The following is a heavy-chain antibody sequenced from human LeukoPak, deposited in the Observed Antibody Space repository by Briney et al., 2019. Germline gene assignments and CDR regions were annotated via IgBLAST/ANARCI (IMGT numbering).Heavy chain of an antibody. CDR1: GFTFSSYW. CDR3: ARRFIAAAFFDH. V-gene: IGHV3-7*01. CDR2: IKEDGSEK. Sequence: GGSLRLSCAASGFTFSSYWMSWVRQAPGKGLEWVANIKEDGSEKYYVDSVRGRFTLSRDNAKNSLYLQMNSLRAEDTAVYYCARRFIAAAFFDHWGQGTLVAVSS. J-gene: IGHJ4*02. D-gene: IGHD6-13*01.